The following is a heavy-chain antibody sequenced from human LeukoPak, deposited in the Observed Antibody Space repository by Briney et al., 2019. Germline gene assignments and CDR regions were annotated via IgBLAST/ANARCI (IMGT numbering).Heavy chain of an antibody. D-gene: IGHD6-6*01. V-gene: IGHV1-2*02. CDR2: INSDSGAT. Sequence: ASVKVSCKASGYTFTGDYMHWVRQAPGQGLEWMGWINSDSGATNYAQKFEGRVTMTRDTSISTAYMVLSRRRSDDTAVFYCARGNIATRRGENWFDPWGEGALVTVSS. J-gene: IGHJ5*02. CDR3: ARGNIATRRGENWFDP. CDR1: GYTFTGDY.